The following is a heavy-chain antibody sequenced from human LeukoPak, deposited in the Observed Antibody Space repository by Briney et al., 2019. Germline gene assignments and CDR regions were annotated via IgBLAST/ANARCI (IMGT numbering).Heavy chain of an antibody. CDR2: INAGNGHT. Sequence: ASVKVSCKASGYTFTSYTVHWVRQAPGQRLEWMGWINAGNGHTKYSQEFQGRVTITRDTSASTAYMELSSLRSEDMAVYYCARTLYIAAVPGGFDYWGQGTLVTVSS. J-gene: IGHJ4*02. D-gene: IGHD6-13*01. CDR1: GYTFTSYT. CDR3: ARTLYIAAVPGGFDY. V-gene: IGHV1-3*03.